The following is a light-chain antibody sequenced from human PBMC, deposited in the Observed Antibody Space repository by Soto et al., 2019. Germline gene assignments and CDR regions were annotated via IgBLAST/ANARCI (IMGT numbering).Light chain of an antibody. Sequence: DIVLTQSPGTLSLSPGERATLSCRASQTVSSNNLAWYQQKRGQAPRLLIYGASSRAAAIPDRVRGSGSGTDFTLIISRLAPEDFAVYYCQQYGSSPFTFVPGTAVDIK. V-gene: IGKV3-20*01. J-gene: IGKJ3*01. CDR1: QTVSSNN. CDR3: QQYGSSPFT. CDR2: GAS.